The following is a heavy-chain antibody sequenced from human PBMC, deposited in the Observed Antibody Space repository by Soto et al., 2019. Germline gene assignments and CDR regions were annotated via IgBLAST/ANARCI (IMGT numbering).Heavy chain of an antibody. V-gene: IGHV4-34*01. J-gene: IGHJ6*02. CDR2: INHSGST. CDR3: ARGIGSGSYLSPKYYYYYGMDV. Sequence: SETLSLTCAVYGGSFSGYYWSWIRQPPGKGLEWIGEINHSGSTNYNPSLKSRVTISVDTSKNQFSLKRSSVTAADTAVYYCARGIGSGSYLSPKYYYYYGMDVWGQGTTVTVSS. CDR1: GGSFSGYY. D-gene: IGHD3-10*01.